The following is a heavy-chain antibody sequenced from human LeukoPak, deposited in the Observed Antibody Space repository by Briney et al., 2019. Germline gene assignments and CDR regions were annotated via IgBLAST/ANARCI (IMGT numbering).Heavy chain of an antibody. D-gene: IGHD2-21*01. Sequence: SGGSLRLSCAASGFTFSGYSMNWVRQAPGKGLEWVSYISSSSSTISYADSVKGRFTVPRDNAKNSLYLQMNSLRDEDTAVYFCARGGYCGGATCYDYWGQGTLVTVSS. J-gene: IGHJ4*02. CDR1: GFTFSGYS. CDR2: ISSSSSTI. CDR3: ARGGYCGGATCYDY. V-gene: IGHV3-48*02.